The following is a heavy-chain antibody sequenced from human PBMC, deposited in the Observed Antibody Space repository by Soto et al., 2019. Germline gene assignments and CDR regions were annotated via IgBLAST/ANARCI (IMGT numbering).Heavy chain of an antibody. CDR2: ISGYNGNR. V-gene: IGHV1-18*01. CDR1: GYTFTSYY. J-gene: IGHJ4*02. CDR3: AREGPPSLN. Sequence: QVQLVQSGAEVKKPGASVQVSCKASGYTFTSYYISWVRQAPGQGREWMGWISGYNGNRNYAQRHHGRVTMTTNTHTSTAYMELRSLRSDDTAVYYCAREGPPSLNWGQGTMGTVSS. D-gene: IGHD2-2*01.